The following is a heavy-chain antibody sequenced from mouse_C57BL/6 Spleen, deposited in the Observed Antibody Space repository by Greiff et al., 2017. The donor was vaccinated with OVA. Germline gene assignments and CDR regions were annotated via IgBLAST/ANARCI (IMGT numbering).Heavy chain of an antibody. CDR1: GYTFTSYW. Sequence: VQLQQPGAELVKPGASVKLSCKASGYTFTSYWMHWVKQRPGRGLEWIGRIDPNSGGTKYNEKFKSKATMTVDKPSSTSYMQLRSLTSEISAQYYCARYYDDAWLAYWGQGTRVTVSA. CDR2: IDPNSGGT. J-gene: IGHJ3*01. CDR3: ARYYDDAWLAY. D-gene: IGHD2-4*01. V-gene: IGHV1-72*01.